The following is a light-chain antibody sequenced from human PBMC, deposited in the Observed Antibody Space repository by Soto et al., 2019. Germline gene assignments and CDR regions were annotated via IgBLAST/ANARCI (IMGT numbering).Light chain of an antibody. Sequence: QSVLTQPPPASGSPGQSVTISCTGTSSDVGGYNYVSWYQQHPGKAPKLMIYEVTKRPSGVPDRFSGSKSGNTASLTVSGLHAEDEADYYCSSYAGDNNLYIFGTGTKLTVL. J-gene: IGLJ1*01. CDR2: EVT. CDR1: SSDVGGYNY. V-gene: IGLV2-8*01. CDR3: SSYAGDNNLYI.